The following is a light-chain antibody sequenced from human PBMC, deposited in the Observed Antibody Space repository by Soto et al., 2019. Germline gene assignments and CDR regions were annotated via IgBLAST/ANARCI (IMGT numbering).Light chain of an antibody. CDR1: NIGSKG. Sequence: SYELTQPPSVSVAPGETARISCGGNNIGSKGVHWYQQKPGQAPVLVIYSDTDLPPVIPVRFSGSNSANMATLTISRVEAGDEADYYCQVWDSGSAHVLFGGGTKLTVL. CDR2: SDT. V-gene: IGLV3-21*01. CDR3: QVWDSGSAHVL. J-gene: IGLJ2*01.